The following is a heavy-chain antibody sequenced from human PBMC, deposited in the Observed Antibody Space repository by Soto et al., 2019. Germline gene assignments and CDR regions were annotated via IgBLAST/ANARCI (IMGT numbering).Heavy chain of an antibody. CDR3: ARDPPPYCISTSCFYYYYGMDV. Sequence: QVQLVQSGAEVKKPGASVKVSCKASGYTFTSYGISWVRQAPGQGLEWMGWISAYNGNTNYAQKLQGRVTMTTDTSTSTAYMELRSLRSDDTAVYYCARDPPPYCISTSCFYYYYGMDVWGQGTTVTVSS. CDR2: ISAYNGNT. D-gene: IGHD2-2*01. CDR1: GYTFTSYG. V-gene: IGHV1-18*01. J-gene: IGHJ6*02.